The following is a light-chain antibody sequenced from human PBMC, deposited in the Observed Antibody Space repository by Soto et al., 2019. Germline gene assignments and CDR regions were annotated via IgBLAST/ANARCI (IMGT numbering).Light chain of an antibody. J-gene: IGKJ3*01. CDR3: KQRSNWPSLPFT. CDR2: ATS. CDR1: QNINSY. Sequence: EIVLTQSPATLSLSPGERATLSCRASQNINSYLAWYQQKPGQAPRLLIYATSNRATGIPARFSGSGSGSDFTLSISSLEPEDFAVYYCKQRSNWPSLPFTFGPGTKVDIK. V-gene: IGKV3-11*01.